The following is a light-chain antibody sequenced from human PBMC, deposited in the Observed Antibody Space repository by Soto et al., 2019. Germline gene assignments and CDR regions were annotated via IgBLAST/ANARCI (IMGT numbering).Light chain of an antibody. CDR2: GAS. V-gene: IGKV3-20*01. CDR1: RTLGGN. CDR3: QQYGTSPIT. J-gene: IGKJ5*01. Sequence: LTQSQAPLFLPPGERATFSCRAIRTLGGNLTWYQQRPGQAPRLLISGASRRATGIPDRFSGSGSGTDFTLTISRLEPEDFALYYCQQYGTSPITFGQGTRLEIK.